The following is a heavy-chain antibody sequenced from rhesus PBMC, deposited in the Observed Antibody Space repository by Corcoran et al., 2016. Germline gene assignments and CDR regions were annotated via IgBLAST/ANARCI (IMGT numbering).Heavy chain of an antibody. CDR2: IFGSIGST. CDR1: GGSISGGYG. V-gene: IGHV4S7*01. D-gene: IGHD3-3*01. Sequence: QVQLQESGPGLVKPSETLSLTCAVSGGSISGGYGWSWIRQPPGKGLEWIWHIFGSIGSTYYNPSLKSRVTIARDTSKNQFSLKLSSVTAADTAVYYCARQIFWTGLDYWGQGVLVTVSS. CDR3: ARQIFWTGLDY. J-gene: IGHJ4*01.